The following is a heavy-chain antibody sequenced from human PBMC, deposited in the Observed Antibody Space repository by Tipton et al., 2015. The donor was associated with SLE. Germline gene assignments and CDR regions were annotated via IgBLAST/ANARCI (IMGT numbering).Heavy chain of an antibody. V-gene: IGHV4-34*01. CDR3: ARNDFWSGKRFDY. D-gene: IGHD3-3*01. CDR1: GGSFSGYH. J-gene: IGHJ4*02. Sequence: TLSLTCAVYGGSFSGYHWSWIRQPPGKGLEWIGSIYDGGSTYYNPSLKSRVTISVDTSKNQFSLKLSSVTAADTAVYYCARNDFWSGKRFDYWGQGTLVTVSS. CDR2: IYDGGST.